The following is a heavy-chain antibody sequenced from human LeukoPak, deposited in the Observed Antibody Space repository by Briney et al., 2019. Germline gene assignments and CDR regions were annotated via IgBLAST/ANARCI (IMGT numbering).Heavy chain of an antibody. Sequence: SETLSLTCTVSGGSISSYYWSWIRQPTGKGLEWIGYIYYSGSTNYNPSLKSRVTISVDTSKNQFSLKLSSVTAADTAVYYCARFIVVVEENWFDPWGQGTLVTVSS. CDR2: IYYSGST. D-gene: IGHD2-15*01. V-gene: IGHV4-59*01. CDR1: GGSISSYY. CDR3: ARFIVVVEENWFDP. J-gene: IGHJ5*02.